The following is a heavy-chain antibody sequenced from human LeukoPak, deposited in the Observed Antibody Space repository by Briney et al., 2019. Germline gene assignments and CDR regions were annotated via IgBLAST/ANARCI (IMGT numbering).Heavy chain of an antibody. Sequence: KPSETLSLTCTVSGGSISSYYWSWIRQPAGKGLEWIGRIYTSGSTNYNPSLKSRVTMSVDTSKSQFSLKLSSVTAADTAVYYCARDIVVVPAVLRYYYYYMDVWGKGTTVTVSS. D-gene: IGHD2-2*01. CDR1: GGSISSYY. J-gene: IGHJ6*03. CDR2: IYTSGST. V-gene: IGHV4-4*07. CDR3: ARDIVVVPAVLRYYYYYMDV.